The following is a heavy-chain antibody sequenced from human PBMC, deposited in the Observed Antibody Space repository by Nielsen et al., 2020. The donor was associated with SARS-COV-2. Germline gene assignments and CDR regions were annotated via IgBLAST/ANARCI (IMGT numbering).Heavy chain of an antibody. CDR1: GESFSDNK. CDR2: IDHSGSA. V-gene: IGHV4-34*01. CDR3: ARIVYDTLDAFDI. D-gene: IGHD3-9*01. J-gene: IGHJ3*02. Sequence: SETLSLTCAVFGESFSDNKWNWVRQPPGRGLEWIGEIDHSGSASYNPSLKSRVTMSVDTSKNQFSLTLNSVTAADTAVYYCARIVYDTLDAFDIWGQGTMVTVSS.